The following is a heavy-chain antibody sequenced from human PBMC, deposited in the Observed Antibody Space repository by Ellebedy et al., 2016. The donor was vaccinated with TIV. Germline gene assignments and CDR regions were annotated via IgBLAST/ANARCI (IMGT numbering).Heavy chain of an antibody. CDR2: INPSGGST. V-gene: IGHV1-46*04. CDR1: GYTFTSYY. J-gene: IGHJ4*02. D-gene: IGHD2-15*01. Sequence: ASVKVSCKASGYTFTSYYMHWVRQATGQGLEWMGIINPSGGSTSYAQKLQGRVTMTRDTSTSTVYMELSSLRSEDTAVYYCARGYCSGGSCPGYSYGYLDYWGQGTLVTVSS. CDR3: ARGYCSGGSCPGYSYGYLDY.